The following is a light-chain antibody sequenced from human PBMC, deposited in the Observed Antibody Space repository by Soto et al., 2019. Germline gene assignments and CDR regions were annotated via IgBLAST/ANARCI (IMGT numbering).Light chain of an antibody. Sequence: DIQMTQSPSSLSASVGDRVTISCRTSQSISNFVNWYQRKPGKAPNLLIYSASTLQSGVPSRFSGSGSGTDFTLTISSLQPEDFATYYCQQSYTTPRTFGQGTKVEIK. CDR3: QQSYTTPRT. J-gene: IGKJ1*01. V-gene: IGKV1-39*01. CDR1: QSISNF. CDR2: SAS.